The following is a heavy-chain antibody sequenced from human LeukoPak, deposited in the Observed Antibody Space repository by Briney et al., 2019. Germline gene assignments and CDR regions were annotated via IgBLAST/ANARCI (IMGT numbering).Heavy chain of an antibody. CDR1: GFTFSSYS. V-gene: IGHV3-21*01. J-gene: IGHJ4*02. Sequence: GGSLRLSCAASGFTFSSYSMNWVRQAPGKGLEWVSSISSSSSYIYYANSVKGRFTISRDNAKNSLYLQMNSLRAEDTAVYYCARDSVPGSWEFDYWGQGTLVTVSS. CDR3: ARDSVPGSWEFDY. CDR2: ISSSSSYI. D-gene: IGHD6-13*01.